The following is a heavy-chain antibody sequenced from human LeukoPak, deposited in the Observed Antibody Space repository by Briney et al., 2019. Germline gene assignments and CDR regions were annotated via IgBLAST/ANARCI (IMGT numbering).Heavy chain of an antibody. CDR2: IYHSGST. J-gene: IGHJ4*02. CDR3: ARDSGIAAAGTVDY. CDR1: GYSISSGYY. D-gene: IGHD6-13*01. V-gene: IGHV4-38-2*02. Sequence: NPSETLSLTCAVSGYSISSGYYWGWIRQPPGKGLEWIGSIYHSGSTYYHPSLKSRVTISVDTSKNQFSLKLSSVTAADTAVYYCARDSGIAAAGTVDYWGQGTLVTVSS.